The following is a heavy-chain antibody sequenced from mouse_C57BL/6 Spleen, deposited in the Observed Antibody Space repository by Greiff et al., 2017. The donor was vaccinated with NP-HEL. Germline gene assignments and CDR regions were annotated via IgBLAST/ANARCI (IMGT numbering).Heavy chain of an antibody. CDR3: ANSNSAWFAY. CDR2: IYPGDGDT. J-gene: IGHJ3*01. V-gene: IGHV1-82*01. Sequence: LQESGPELVKPGASVKISCKASGYAFSSSWMNWVKQRPGKGLEWIGRIYPGDGDTNYNGKFKGKATLTADKSSSTAYMQLSSLTSEDSAVYFCANSNSAWFAYWGQGTLVTVSA. D-gene: IGHD2-5*01. CDR1: GYAFSSSW.